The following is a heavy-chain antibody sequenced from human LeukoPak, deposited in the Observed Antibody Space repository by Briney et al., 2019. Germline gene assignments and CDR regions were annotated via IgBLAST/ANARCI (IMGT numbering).Heavy chain of an antibody. D-gene: IGHD3-22*01. CDR3: ARVVNPYYYYGMDV. J-gene: IGHJ6*02. CDR1: GFTFSSYG. V-gene: IGHV3-33*01. Sequence: GGSLRLSCAASGFTFSSYGMHWVRQAPGKGLEWVAVIWYDGSNKYYADSVKGRFTISRDNSKNTLYLQMNCLRAEDTAVYYCARVVNPYYYYGMDVWGQGTTVTVSS. CDR2: IWYDGSNK.